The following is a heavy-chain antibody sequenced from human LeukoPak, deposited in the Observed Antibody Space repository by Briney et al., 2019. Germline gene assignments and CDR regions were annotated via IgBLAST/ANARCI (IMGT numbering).Heavy chain of an antibody. V-gene: IGHV5-51*01. J-gene: IGHJ6*03. D-gene: IGHD3-22*01. CDR1: GYSFTSYW. CDR2: IYPGDSDT. Sequence: GESLKISCKGSGYSFTSYWIGWVRQMPGKGLEWMGIIYPGDSDTRYSPSFQGQVTISADKSISTAYLQWSSLKASDTAMYYCARHTRHYYDSSGSAPGVLLGYYMDVWGKGTTVTVSS. CDR3: ARHTRHYYDSSGSAPGVLLGYYMDV.